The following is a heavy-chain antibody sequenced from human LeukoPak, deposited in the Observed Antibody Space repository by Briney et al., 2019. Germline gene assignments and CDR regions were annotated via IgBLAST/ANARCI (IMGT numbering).Heavy chain of an antibody. Sequence: ASVKVSCKASGYTFTSYAMHWVRQAPGQRLEWMGWINAGNGNTKYSQKFQGRVTITRDTSASTAYMELSSLRSEDTAVYYCATEGTTVVTPQPWAFDIWGQGTMVTVSS. J-gene: IGHJ3*02. CDR1: GYTFTSYA. D-gene: IGHD4-23*01. CDR3: ATEGTTVVTPQPWAFDI. V-gene: IGHV1-3*01. CDR2: INAGNGNT.